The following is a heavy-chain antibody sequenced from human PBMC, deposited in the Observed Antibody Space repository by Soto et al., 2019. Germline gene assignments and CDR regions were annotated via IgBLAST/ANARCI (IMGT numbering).Heavy chain of an antibody. CDR1: GFTFSSYS. Sequence: GGSLRLSCAASGFTFSSYSMNWVRQAPGKGLEWVSSISSSSSYIYYADSVKGRFTISRDNAKNSLYLQMNSLRAEDTAVYYCARDLRVQYFQHWGQGTLVTVSS. D-gene: IGHD1-1*01. J-gene: IGHJ1*01. CDR2: ISSSSSYI. CDR3: ARDLRVQYFQH. V-gene: IGHV3-21*01.